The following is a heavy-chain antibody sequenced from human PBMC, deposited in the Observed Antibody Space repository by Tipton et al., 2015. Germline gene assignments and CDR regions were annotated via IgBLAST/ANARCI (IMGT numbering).Heavy chain of an antibody. D-gene: IGHD2-21*01. J-gene: IGHJ4*02. CDR2: IYISGIT. CDR3: ARSLGTVTAGIVGY. CDR1: GGSISSYY. V-gene: IGHV4-4*07. Sequence: TLSLTCTVSGGSISSYYWSWIRQPAGKGLEWIGRIYISGITNYNPSLWTRVTMSVDTSKNQISLKLSSVTAADTAVYYCARSLGTVTAGIVGYWGQGTLVTVSS.